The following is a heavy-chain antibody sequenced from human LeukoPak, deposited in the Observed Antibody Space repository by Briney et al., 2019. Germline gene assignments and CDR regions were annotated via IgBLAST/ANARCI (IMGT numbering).Heavy chain of an antibody. CDR2: INGNGQST. V-gene: IGHV3-74*01. CDR3: VRSFRIPYCSGNSCYPTDFDF. Sequence: GGSLRLSCATSGFSFTSYWLHWARQGPGKGPEWVSRINGNGQSTSYADSVKGRFIISRDNARNTLYLYMTGLRVEDSAVYFCVRSFRIPYCSGNSCYPTDFDFWGRGTLVTVSS. J-gene: IGHJ4*01. D-gene: IGHD2-15*01. CDR1: GFSFTSYW.